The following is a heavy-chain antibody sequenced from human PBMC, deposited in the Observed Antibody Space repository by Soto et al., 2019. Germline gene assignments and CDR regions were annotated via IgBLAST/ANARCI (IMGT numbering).Heavy chain of an antibody. D-gene: IGHD3-16*02. CDR1: GFTFSTYS. V-gene: IGHV3-48*01. CDR2: ISSSSSAL. CDR3: TKSDGCGGGACYTGTYYYFDV. Sequence: PGGSLRLSCAASGFTFSTYSINWVRQAPGKGLAWVSYISSSSSALYYADSVKGRFTISRDNAKNSLYLQMNSLRVDDTAIYYCTKSDGCGGGACYTGTYYYFDVWGRGTLVTVSS. J-gene: IGHJ2*01.